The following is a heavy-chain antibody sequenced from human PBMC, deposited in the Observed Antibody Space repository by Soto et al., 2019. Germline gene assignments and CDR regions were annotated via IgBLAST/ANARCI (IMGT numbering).Heavy chain of an antibody. J-gene: IGHJ4*02. CDR1: GDSINTNNW. Sequence: QVHLQESGPGLVKPSGTLSLTCAVSGDSINTNNWWSWVRQPPGKGLEWIGEVYHSGSTNYNPSLESRVAISIVQSKDQFSLTVTAVTAADTAVYYCAFPATNDFDYWGQGILVTVSS. V-gene: IGHV4-4*02. CDR2: VYHSGST. CDR3: AFPATNDFDY. D-gene: IGHD4-4*01.